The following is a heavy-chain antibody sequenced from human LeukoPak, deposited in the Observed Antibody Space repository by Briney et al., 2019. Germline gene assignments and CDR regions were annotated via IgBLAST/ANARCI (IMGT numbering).Heavy chain of an antibody. CDR2: IWYDGSNK. D-gene: IGHD2-2*01. V-gene: IGHV3-33*01. Sequence: GGSLRLSCAASGFTFSSYGMHWVRQAPGKGLEWVAVIWYDGSNKYYADSVKGRFTISRDNSKNTLYLQMNSLRAEDTAVYYCARDYRYCSSTSCYVGYAFDIWGQGTMVTVSS. CDR1: GFTFSSYG. CDR3: ARDYRYCSSTSCYVGYAFDI. J-gene: IGHJ3*02.